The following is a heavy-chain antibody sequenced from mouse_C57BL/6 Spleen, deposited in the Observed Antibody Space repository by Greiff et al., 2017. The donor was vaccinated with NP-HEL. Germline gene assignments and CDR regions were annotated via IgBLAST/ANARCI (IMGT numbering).Heavy chain of an antibody. V-gene: IGHV5-6*01. CDR2: ISSGGSYT. Sequence: EVKLQESGGDLVKPGGSLKLSCAASGFTFSSYGMSWVRQTPDKRLEWVATISSGGSYTYYPDSVKGRFTISRDNAKNTLYLQMSSLKSEDTAMYYCARHPLITTVVATDWFAYWGQGTLVTVSA. D-gene: IGHD1-1*01. CDR3: ARHPLITTVVATDWFAY. J-gene: IGHJ3*01. CDR1: GFTFSSYG.